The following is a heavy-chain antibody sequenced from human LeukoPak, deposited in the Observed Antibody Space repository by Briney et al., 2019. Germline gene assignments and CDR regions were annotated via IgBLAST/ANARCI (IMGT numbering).Heavy chain of an antibody. D-gene: IGHD5-12*01. CDR1: GGCFSGYY. V-gene: IGHV4-34*01. Sequence: PSEALALPCAVFGGCFSGYYWSWIRPPPRKGLEWIGEINHSGSTNYNPSLKSRVTISVDTSKNQFSLKLSSVTAADTAVYYCARAGWLRTKGYFDYWGQGTLVTVSS. CDR3: ARAGWLRTKGYFDY. J-gene: IGHJ4*02. CDR2: INHSGST.